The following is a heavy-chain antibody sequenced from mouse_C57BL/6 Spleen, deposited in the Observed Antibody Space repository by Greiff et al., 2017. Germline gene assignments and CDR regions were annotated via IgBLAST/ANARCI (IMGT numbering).Heavy chain of an antibody. CDR1: GYAFSSYW. CDR3: ARKGELGRGGYFDY. J-gene: IGHJ2*01. Sequence: VQLVESGAELVKPGASVKISCKASGYAFSSYWMNWVKQRPGKGLEWIGQIYPGDGDTNYNGKFKGKATLTADKSSSTAYMQLSSLTSEDSAVYLCARKGELGRGGYFDYWGQGTTLTVSS. V-gene: IGHV1-80*01. D-gene: IGHD4-1*01. CDR2: IYPGDGDT.